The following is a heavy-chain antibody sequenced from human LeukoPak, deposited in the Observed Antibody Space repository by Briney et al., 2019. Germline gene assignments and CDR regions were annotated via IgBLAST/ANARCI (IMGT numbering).Heavy chain of an antibody. CDR3: AREDCSSTSCYTGDAFDI. V-gene: IGHV4-30-2*01. D-gene: IGHD2-2*02. CDR1: GGSISSGGYY. CDR2: IYHSGST. J-gene: IGHJ3*02. Sequence: SETLSLTCTVSGGSISSGGYYWSWIRQPPGKGLEWIGYIYHSGSTYYNPSLKSRVTISVDRSKNQFSLKLSSVTAADTAVYYCAREDCSSTSCYTGDAFDIWGQGTMVTVSS.